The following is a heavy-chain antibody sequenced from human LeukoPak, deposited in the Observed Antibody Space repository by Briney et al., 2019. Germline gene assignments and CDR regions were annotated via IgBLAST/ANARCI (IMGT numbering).Heavy chain of an antibody. CDR2: IYYSGST. V-gene: IGHV4-59*12. CDR1: GGSISSYY. J-gene: IGHJ5*02. CDR3: ARVPDCSSTSCAAKNWFDP. D-gene: IGHD2-2*01. Sequence: SETLSLTCTVSGGSISSYYWSWIRQPPGKGLEWIGYIYYSGSTNYNPSLKSRVTISVDTSKNQFSLRLSSVTAADTAVYYCARVPDCSSTSCAAKNWFDPWGQGTLVTVSS.